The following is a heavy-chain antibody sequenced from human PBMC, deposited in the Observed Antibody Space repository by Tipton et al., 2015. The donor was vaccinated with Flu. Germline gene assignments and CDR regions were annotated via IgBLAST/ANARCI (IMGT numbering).Heavy chain of an antibody. CDR3: ARGRSSSIYYYFDS. CDR2: IYYSGST. D-gene: IGHD6-6*01. Sequence: TLSLTCTVSGGSISSGSISSYYWSWIRQPPGKGLEWIGYIYYSGSTNYNPSLKSRLTMSVDTSKNQFSLRLTSVTTADTAVYYCARGRSSSIYYYFDSWGQGTLVTVSS. J-gene: IGHJ4*02. CDR1: GGSISSGSISSYY. V-gene: IGHV4-61*01.